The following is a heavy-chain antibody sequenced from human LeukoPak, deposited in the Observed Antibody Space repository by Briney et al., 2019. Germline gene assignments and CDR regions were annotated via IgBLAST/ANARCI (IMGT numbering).Heavy chain of an antibody. D-gene: IGHD2-2*01. CDR2: IWFDATEK. Sequence: QPGRSLRLSCAASGFTFSSYGMHWVRQAPGKGLEWVAMIWFDATEKYYVDSVKGRFTISRDNSKNTLYLQMNSLRVEDTAVYYCVRGQSTLGYFQEWGQGTPVTVSS. CDR3: VRGQSTLGYFQE. J-gene: IGHJ1*01. V-gene: IGHV3-33*08. CDR1: GFTFSSYG.